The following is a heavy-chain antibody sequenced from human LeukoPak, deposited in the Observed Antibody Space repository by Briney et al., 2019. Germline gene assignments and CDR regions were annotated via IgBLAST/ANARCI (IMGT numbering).Heavy chain of an antibody. CDR1: GFTFSNFA. V-gene: IGHV3-21*01. Sequence: GGSLRLSCAASGFTFSNFAMTWVRQAPGKGLEWVSSIVGSSSTYYADSLKGRFTISRDNAKNSLYLQMNSLRAEDTAVYYCARIGAGSSRDYWGQVTMVTASS. CDR3: ARIGAGSSRDY. J-gene: IGHJ4*02. CDR2: IVGSSST. D-gene: IGHD6-13*01.